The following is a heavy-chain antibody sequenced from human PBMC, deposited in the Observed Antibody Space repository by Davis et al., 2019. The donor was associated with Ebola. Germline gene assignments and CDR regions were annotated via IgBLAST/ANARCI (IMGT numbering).Heavy chain of an antibody. J-gene: IGHJ3*02. Sequence: PGGSLRLSCAVYGGSFSGYYWGWIRQPPGKGLEWIGSIYYSGSTYYNPSLKSRVTISVDTSKNQFSLKLSSVTAADTAVYYCATTPIIAAGEAFDIWGQGTMVTVSS. CDR1: GGSFSGYY. CDR2: IYYSGST. V-gene: IGHV4-39*01. D-gene: IGHD6-13*01. CDR3: ATTPIIAAGEAFDI.